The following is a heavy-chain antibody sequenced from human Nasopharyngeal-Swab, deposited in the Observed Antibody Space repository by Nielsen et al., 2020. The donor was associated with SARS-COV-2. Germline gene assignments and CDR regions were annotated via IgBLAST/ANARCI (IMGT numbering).Heavy chain of an antibody. J-gene: IGHJ6*03. CDR2: ISYDRSNK. V-gene: IGHV3-30*14. Sequence: WIRQPPGKGLEWVAVISYDRSNKYYADSVKGRLTISRHNSKNTLYLQMNSLRAEDTAVYYCARAGNYYYYYMDVWGKGTTVTVSS. CDR3: ARAGNYYYYYMDV.